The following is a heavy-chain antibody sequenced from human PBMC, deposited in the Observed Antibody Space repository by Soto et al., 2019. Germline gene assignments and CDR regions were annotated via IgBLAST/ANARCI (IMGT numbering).Heavy chain of an antibody. D-gene: IGHD1-1*01. Sequence: SLRLSCAASGFTFSSYGMHWVRQAPGKGLEWVAVISYDGSNKYYADSVKSRFTISRDNSKNTLYLQMNSLRAEDTAVYYCAKGLEQYGMDVWGQGTTATVSS. V-gene: IGHV3-30*18. CDR1: GFTFSSYG. CDR3: AKGLEQYGMDV. CDR2: ISYDGSNK. J-gene: IGHJ6*02.